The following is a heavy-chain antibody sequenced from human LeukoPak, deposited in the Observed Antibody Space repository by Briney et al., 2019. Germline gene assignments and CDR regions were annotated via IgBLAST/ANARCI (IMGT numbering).Heavy chain of an antibody. CDR3: ARDSDSSSLADP. CDR2: IHPSSGSA. V-gene: IGHV1-46*01. CDR1: GYTFTTYY. D-gene: IGHD6-6*01. Sequence: GASVNVSCKASGYTFTTYYIHWVRQAPGQGLEWMGIIHPSSGSAASAQKFQGRLTMTRDTTTSTVYMELSSLTSEDTAVYYCARDSDSSSLADPWGQGTLVTVS. J-gene: IGHJ5*02.